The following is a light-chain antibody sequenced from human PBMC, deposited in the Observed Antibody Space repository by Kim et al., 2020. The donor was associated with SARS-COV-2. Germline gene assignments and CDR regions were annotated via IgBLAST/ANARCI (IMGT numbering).Light chain of an antibody. J-gene: IGKJ3*01. Sequence: DIQMTQSPSSLSASVGDRVTITCRTSQNINSHLNWYHQKPGRAPKLLIYAASTLQGGVPSRFSGSGSETDFTLTISSLQPEDFATDVRKQTYIYPVNCGPGNKVDIK. CDR3: KQTYIYPVN. CDR2: AAS. CDR1: QNINSH. V-gene: IGKV1-39*01.